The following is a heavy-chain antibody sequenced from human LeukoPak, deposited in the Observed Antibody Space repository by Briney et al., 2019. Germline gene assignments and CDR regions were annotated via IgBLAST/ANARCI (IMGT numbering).Heavy chain of an antibody. V-gene: IGHV3-30*18. CDR3: AKDSKVAAAGYFFDY. D-gene: IGHD6-13*01. CDR1: GFTFNNYG. Sequence: GGSLRLSCAASGFTFNNYGMHWVRQAPGNGLEWVAVIATDGRDKKYADSVKGRFTISRDNSKNTLYLEMNSLRPEDTAVYHCAKDSKVAAAGYFFDYWGQGTLVTVSS. CDR2: IATDGRDK. J-gene: IGHJ4*02.